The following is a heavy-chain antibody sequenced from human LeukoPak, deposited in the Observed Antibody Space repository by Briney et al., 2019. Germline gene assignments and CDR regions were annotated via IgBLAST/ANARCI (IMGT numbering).Heavy chain of an antibody. J-gene: IGHJ6*03. CDR3: AKDYSWFGTGYCYYMDV. V-gene: IGHV3-23*01. D-gene: IGHD3-10*01. Sequence: PGGSLRLSCAASGITFSSYGMSWVRQAPGKGLEWVSTISGSGGSTYYADSVKGRFTISRDNSKNTLYLQMNSLRAEDTAVYYCAKDYSWFGTGYCYYMDVWGKGTTVTISS. CDR2: ISGSGGST. CDR1: GITFSSYG.